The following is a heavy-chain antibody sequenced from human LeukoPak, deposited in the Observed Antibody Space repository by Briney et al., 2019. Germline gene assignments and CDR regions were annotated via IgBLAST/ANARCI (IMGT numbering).Heavy chain of an antibody. CDR3: ARGLLDGWEWLTPYYYYYMDV. Sequence: GASVKVSCKASGYTFTSYAISWVRQAPGQGLEWMGGIIPIFGTANYAQKFQGRVTITTDESTSTAYMELSSLRSEDTAVYYCARGLLDGWEWLTPYYYYYMDVWGKGTTVTVSS. J-gene: IGHJ6*03. D-gene: IGHD6-19*01. CDR2: IIPIFGTA. V-gene: IGHV1-69*05. CDR1: GYTFTSYA.